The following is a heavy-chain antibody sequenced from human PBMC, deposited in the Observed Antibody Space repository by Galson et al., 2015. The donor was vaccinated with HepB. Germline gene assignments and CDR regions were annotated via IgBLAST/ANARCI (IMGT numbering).Heavy chain of an antibody. CDR3: ARVVGSPWP. CDR1: GYTFTSYD. Sequence: SVKVSCKASGYTFTSYDINWVRQATGQGLEWMGWMNPKSGNAGYAQKFQGRVIMTRDTSISTAYMELSSLRSDDTAVYYCARVVGSPWPWGQGTLVTVSS. CDR2: MNPKSGNA. V-gene: IGHV1-8*01. J-gene: IGHJ4*02. D-gene: IGHD6-6*01.